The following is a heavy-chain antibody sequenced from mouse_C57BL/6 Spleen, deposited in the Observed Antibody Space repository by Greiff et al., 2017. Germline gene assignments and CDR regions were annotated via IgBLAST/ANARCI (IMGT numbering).Heavy chain of an antibody. CDR2: IDPSDSYT. CDR3: ARKYYGSSGDY. D-gene: IGHD1-1*01. V-gene: IGHV1-69*01. J-gene: IGHJ2*01. CDR1: GYTFTSYW. Sequence: QVQLQQPGAELVMPGASVKLSCKASGYTFTSYWMHWVKQRPGQGLEWIGEIDPSDSYTNYNQKFKGKSTLTVDKSSSTAYMQLSSLTSEDSAVYYSARKYYGSSGDYWGQGTTRTVSS.